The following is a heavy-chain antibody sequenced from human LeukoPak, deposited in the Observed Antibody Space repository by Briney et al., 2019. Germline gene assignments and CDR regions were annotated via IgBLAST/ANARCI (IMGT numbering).Heavy chain of an antibody. CDR1: GGSVSSYY. Sequence: PSETLSLTCTVSGGSVSSYYWGWIRQPPGKGLEWIGSMYHSGSTYYNPSLKSRVTISVDTSKNQFSLKLSSVTAADTAVYYCARVPGPNWFDPWGQGTLVTVSS. CDR2: MYHSGST. CDR3: ARVPGPNWFDP. J-gene: IGHJ5*02. V-gene: IGHV4-38-2*02.